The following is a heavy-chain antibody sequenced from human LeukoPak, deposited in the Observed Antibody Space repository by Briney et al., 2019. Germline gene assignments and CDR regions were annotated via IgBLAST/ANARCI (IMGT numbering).Heavy chain of an antibody. CDR3: ARDLSAYSYGFGGDC. D-gene: IGHD1-26*01. CDR2: MYSVGTT. CDR1: GFIVSANF. Sequence: GGSLRLSCEASGFIVSANFMNWVRQAPGKGLEWVSVMYSVGTTYYADSVKGRFTVSRDTSKNTLYLQMDSLRDEDTAVYYCARDLSAYSYGFGGDCWGQGTRVIVSS. V-gene: IGHV3-66*01. J-gene: IGHJ4*02.